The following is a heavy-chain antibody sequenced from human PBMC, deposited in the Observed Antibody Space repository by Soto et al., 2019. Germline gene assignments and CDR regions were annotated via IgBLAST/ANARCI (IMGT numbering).Heavy chain of an antibody. J-gene: IGHJ6*02. Sequence: EVQLLESGGGLVQPGGSLRLSCAASGFTFSSYAMSWVRQAPGKGLEWVAAISGIGGSTYYADSVKGRFTIARDNSKNKLYLQMNSLRAEDTAVYYCAKDPSDYYGSGSYYLGYYYYGRDVWGQGTTVTVSS. D-gene: IGHD3-10*01. V-gene: IGHV3-23*01. CDR2: ISGIGGST. CDR1: GFTFSSYA. CDR3: AKDPSDYYGSGSYYLGYYYYGRDV.